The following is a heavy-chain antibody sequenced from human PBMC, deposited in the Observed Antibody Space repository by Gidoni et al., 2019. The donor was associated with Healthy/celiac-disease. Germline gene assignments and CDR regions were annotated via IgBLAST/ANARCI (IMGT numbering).Heavy chain of an antibody. Sequence: EVQLLESGGGLVQPGGSLRLPCAASGFPFICYSLSWLRQAPGKGLELVSAISGSGGSTYYADAVKGRFTISRDNSKNTLYLQMNSLRAEDTAVYYCANGAIPGKMGIAVAGKSYYGMDVWGQGTTVTVSS. J-gene: IGHJ6*02. D-gene: IGHD6-19*01. V-gene: IGHV3-23*01. CDR1: GFPFICYS. CDR2: ISGSGGST. CDR3: ANGAIPGKMGIAVAGKSYYGMDV.